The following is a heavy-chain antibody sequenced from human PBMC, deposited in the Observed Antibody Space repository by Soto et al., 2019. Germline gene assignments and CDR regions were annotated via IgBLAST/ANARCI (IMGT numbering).Heavy chain of an antibody. D-gene: IGHD1-7*01. V-gene: IGHV4-38-2*02. CDR3: ARDRGVTGTTPNWFDP. CDR1: GYSISSGYY. CDR2: IYHSGST. Sequence: SETLSLTCAVSGYSISSGYYWGFIRQPPGKGLEWIGSIYHSGSTYYNPSLKSRVTISVDTSKNQFSLKLSSVTAADTAVYYCARDRGVTGTTPNWFDPWGQGTLVTVSS. J-gene: IGHJ5*02.